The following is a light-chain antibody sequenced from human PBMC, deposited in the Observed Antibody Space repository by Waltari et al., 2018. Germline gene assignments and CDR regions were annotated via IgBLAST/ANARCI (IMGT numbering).Light chain of an antibody. CDR3: QQVNSYPVT. Sequence: DIQLTQSPSSVSASVGDRVTITCRASQDIRTYVAWYQQKPGKAPSLLIFAASTLQSGVPSRFSGSGSGTEFTLTISSLHPEDFATYYCQQVNSYPVTFGPGTKVDIK. J-gene: IGKJ3*01. CDR2: AAS. CDR1: QDIRTY. V-gene: IGKV1-9*01.